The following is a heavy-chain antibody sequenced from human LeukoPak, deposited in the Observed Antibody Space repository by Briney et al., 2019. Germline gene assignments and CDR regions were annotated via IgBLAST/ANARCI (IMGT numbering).Heavy chain of an antibody. J-gene: IGHJ4*02. V-gene: IGHV4-34*01. Sequence: PSETLSLTCAVYGGSFSGYYWSWIRQPPGKGLEWIGEINHSGSTNYNPSLKSRVTISVDTSKNQFSLKLSSVTAADTAVYYCARVRGMARKGGYFDYWGQGTLVTVSS. CDR3: ARVRGMARKGGYFDY. CDR1: GGSFSGYY. CDR2: INHSGST. D-gene: IGHD5-24*01.